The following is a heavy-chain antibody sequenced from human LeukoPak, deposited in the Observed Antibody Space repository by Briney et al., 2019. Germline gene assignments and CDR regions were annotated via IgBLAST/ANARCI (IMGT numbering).Heavy chain of an antibody. J-gene: IGHJ4*02. V-gene: IGHV3-21*01. CDR3: ARGAYNSGGTLEI. D-gene: IGHD3-22*01. Sequence: KPGGSLRLSCAASGFTFSSYSMNWVRQAPGKDLEWVSYISTSGNYIYYSDSVKGRFTISRDNAKNSLYLQMHSLRADDTAVYYCARGAYNSGGTLEIWGQGTLVTVSS. CDR1: GFTFSSYS. CDR2: ISTSGNYI.